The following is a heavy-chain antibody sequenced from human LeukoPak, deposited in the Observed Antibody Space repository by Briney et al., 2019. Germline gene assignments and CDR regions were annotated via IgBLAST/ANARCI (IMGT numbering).Heavy chain of an antibody. J-gene: IGHJ4*02. D-gene: IGHD3-9*01. V-gene: IGHV1-46*01. Sequence: ASVKVSCKASGYTFTSYYMHWVRQAPGQGLEWMGIINPSGGSTSYAQKFQGRVTMTRDMSTSTVYMELSSLRSEDTAVYYCAILFTYYDILTGYYFAEPFDYWGQGTLVTVSS. CDR3: AILFTYYDILTGYYFAEPFDY. CDR2: INPSGGST. CDR1: GYTFTSYY.